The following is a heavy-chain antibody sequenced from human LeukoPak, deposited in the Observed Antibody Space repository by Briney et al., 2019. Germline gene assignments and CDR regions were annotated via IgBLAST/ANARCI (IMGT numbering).Heavy chain of an antibody. CDR1: GFTFSSYS. Sequence: GGSLRLSCAASGFTFSSYSMNWVRQAPGKGLEWVSSISSSSSYIYYADSVKGRFTISRDNAKNSLYLQMNSLRAEDTAVYYCARAVGVTAIHNAFDIWGQGTMVTVSS. CDR2: ISSSSSYI. D-gene: IGHD2-21*02. J-gene: IGHJ3*02. V-gene: IGHV3-21*01. CDR3: ARAVGVTAIHNAFDI.